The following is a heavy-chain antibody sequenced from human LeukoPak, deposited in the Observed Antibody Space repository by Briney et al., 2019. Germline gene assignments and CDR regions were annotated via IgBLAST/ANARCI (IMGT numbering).Heavy chain of an antibody. CDR3: ARDMATADLDY. CDR1: GFTFNNYY. V-gene: IGHV3-74*01. CDR2: ISSDGRST. D-gene: IGHD5-24*01. Sequence: PGGSLRLSCAASGFTFNNYYMHWVRQAPGKGLVWVSRISSDGRSTSYADSVKGRFTISRDNAKNTLYLQMNSLRAEDTAVYYCARDMATADLDYWGQGTLVTVSS. J-gene: IGHJ4*02.